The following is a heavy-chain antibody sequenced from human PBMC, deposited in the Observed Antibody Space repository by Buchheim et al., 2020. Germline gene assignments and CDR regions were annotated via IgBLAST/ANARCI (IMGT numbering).Heavy chain of an antibody. D-gene: IGHD4-17*01. J-gene: IGHJ2*01. Sequence: QVQLQESGPGLVKPSGTLSLTCAVSGGSISSSNWWNWVRQPPGKGLEWMGVVYPSGSTNYNPSLKSRVTISLDKSKNQFSLKVNSLTAADTAVYYCARGETTKWYFDLWGRGTL. CDR2: VYPSGST. V-gene: IGHV4-4*02. CDR3: ARGETTKWYFDL. CDR1: GGSISSSNW.